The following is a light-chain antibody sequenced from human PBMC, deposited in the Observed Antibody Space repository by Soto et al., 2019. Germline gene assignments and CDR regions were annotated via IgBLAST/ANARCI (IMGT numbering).Light chain of an antibody. V-gene: IGLV2-8*01. J-gene: IGLJ3*02. CDR2: GVS. CDR1: SSDVGGYNY. CDR3: NSYAGSNNGV. Sequence: QSALTQPPSASGSPGQSVTISCTGTSSDVGGYNYVSWYQQHPGKAPKLMIYGVSKRPSGVPDRFSGSKSGNTASLTVSGLQAEGEADYYCNSYAGSNNGVFGGGTQLPVL.